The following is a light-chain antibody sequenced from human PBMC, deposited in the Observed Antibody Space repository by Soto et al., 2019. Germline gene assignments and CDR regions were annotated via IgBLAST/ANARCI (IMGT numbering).Light chain of an antibody. CDR2: DAS. CDR3: QQRNYWPIT. V-gene: IGKV3-11*01. J-gene: IGKJ5*01. Sequence: ESVLTQSPVTLSLSPGERATLSCRASLTISDGYLAWYQQKAGQAPRLVIYDASNRATGIPARFSGSGSGTDFTLTISSLEPEDFAIYYCQQRNYWPITFGQGTRLEI. CDR1: LTISDGY.